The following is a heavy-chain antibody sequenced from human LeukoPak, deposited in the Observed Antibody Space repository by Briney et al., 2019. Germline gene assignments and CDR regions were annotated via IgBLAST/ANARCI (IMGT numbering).Heavy chain of an antibody. CDR1: GYTFTAYY. V-gene: IGHV1-2*06. J-gene: IGHJ4*02. D-gene: IGHD6-25*01. CDR3: ARDPGSSGDY. Sequence: ASVKDSCKASGYTFTAYYTHWVRQAPGQGLEWMGRINPNSGGTNYAQKFQGRVIMTRDTTSGTAYMELNSLRSDDTAVYYCARDPGSSGDYWGQGTLVTVSS. CDR2: INPNSGGT.